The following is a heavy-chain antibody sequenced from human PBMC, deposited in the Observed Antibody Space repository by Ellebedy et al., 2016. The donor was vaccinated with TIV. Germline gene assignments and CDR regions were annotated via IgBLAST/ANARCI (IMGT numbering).Heavy chain of an antibody. J-gene: IGHJ4*02. CDR2: IYSGDSDT. D-gene: IGHD2-15*01. CDR3: ARHGSSGGYQIDF. V-gene: IGHV5-51*01. CDR1: GYSFISYW. Sequence: GESLKISXKGSGYSFISYWNGWVRQVPGKGPEWMAIIYSGDSDTRYSPSFQGQVTISADKSISTAYLQWSSLQASDTAIYYCARHGSSGGYQIDFWGQGTLVTVSS.